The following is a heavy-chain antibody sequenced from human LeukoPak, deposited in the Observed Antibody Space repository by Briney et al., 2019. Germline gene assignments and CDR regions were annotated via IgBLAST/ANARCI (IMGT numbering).Heavy chain of an antibody. D-gene: IGHD3-16*02. CDR1: GFTFSSYA. Sequence: GGSLRLSCAASGFTFSSYAMSWVRQAPGKGLEWVSAISGSGGSTYYADSVKGRFTISRDNSKNTLYLQMNSLRVEDTVVFFCAKDGGRYRFDYWGQGTLVTVSS. J-gene: IGHJ4*02. V-gene: IGHV3-23*01. CDR2: ISGSGGST. CDR3: AKDGGRYRFDY.